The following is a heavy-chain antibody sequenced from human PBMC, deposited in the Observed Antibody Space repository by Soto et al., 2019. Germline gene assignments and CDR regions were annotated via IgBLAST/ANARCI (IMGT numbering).Heavy chain of an antibody. CDR1: GGSISSYY. CDR3: ARSPLGYCSGGSCYHNWFDP. CDR2: IYYSGST. J-gene: IGHJ5*02. D-gene: IGHD2-15*01. V-gene: IGHV4-59*08. Sequence: SETLPLTCTVSGGSISSYYWSWIRQPPGKGLEWIGYIYYSGSTNYNPSLKSRVTISVDTSKNQFSLKLSSVTAADTAVYYCARSPLGYCSGGSCYHNWFDPWGQGTLVTVSS.